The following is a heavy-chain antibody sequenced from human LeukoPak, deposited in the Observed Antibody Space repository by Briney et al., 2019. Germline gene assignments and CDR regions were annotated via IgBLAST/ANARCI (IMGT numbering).Heavy chain of an antibody. Sequence: SVKASCKASGGTFRNYAISWVRQAPGQGPEWMGGIIPIFGTPNYAQKFQGRVTITADESTSTAYMELSSLRSEDTAVYYCTRDSSEFRSLLTHWGQGTLVTVSS. CDR1: GGTFRNYA. D-gene: IGHD1-14*01. V-gene: IGHV1-69*13. CDR3: TRDSSEFRSLLTH. CDR2: IIPIFGTP. J-gene: IGHJ1*01.